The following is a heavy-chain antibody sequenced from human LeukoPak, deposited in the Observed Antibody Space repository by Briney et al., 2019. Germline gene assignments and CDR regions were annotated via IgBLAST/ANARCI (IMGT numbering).Heavy chain of an antibody. J-gene: IGHJ5*02. CDR3: AKASVAIPQYCNS. V-gene: IGHV3-23*01. CDR2: ISGTGSST. CDR1: GFTFGNYA. Sequence: PGGSLRLSCEASGFTFGNYAMNWVRQAPGKGLEWVSTISGTGSSTYYADSAKGRFTISRDNSKDTLFLQLNSLTAADTPMYFCAKASVAIPQYCNSWGQGTLVTVSS. D-gene: IGHD2-2*02.